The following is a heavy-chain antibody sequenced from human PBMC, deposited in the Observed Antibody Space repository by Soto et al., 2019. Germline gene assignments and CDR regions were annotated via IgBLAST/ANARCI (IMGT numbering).Heavy chain of an antibody. CDR3: ARGYPPPKNYYDSSGYYFDY. D-gene: IGHD3-22*01. CDR2: IYYCGST. CDR1: GGSVSSGSYY. V-gene: IGHV4-61*01. J-gene: IGHJ4*02. Sequence: QVQLQESGPGLVKPSETLSLTCTVSGGSVSSGSYYWSWIRQPPGKGLEWIGYIYYCGSTNYNPSLKSRVTISVDTSKNQFSLKLSSVTAADTAVYYCARGYPPPKNYYDSSGYYFDYWGQGTLVTVSS.